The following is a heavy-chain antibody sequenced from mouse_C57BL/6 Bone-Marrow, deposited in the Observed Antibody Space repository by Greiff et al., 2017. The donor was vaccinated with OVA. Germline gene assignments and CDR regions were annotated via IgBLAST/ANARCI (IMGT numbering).Heavy chain of an antibody. J-gene: IGHJ3*01. CDR3: AKGHDGYRFAY. V-gene: IGHV1-81*01. Sequence: VQLQQSGAELARPGASVKLSCKASGYTFTSYGISWVKQRTGQGLEWIGEIYPRSGNTYYNEKFKGKATLTADKSSSTAYMELRSLTSEDSAVYFCAKGHDGYRFAYWGQGTLVTVSA. CDR2: IYPRSGNT. D-gene: IGHD2-3*01. CDR1: GYTFTSYG.